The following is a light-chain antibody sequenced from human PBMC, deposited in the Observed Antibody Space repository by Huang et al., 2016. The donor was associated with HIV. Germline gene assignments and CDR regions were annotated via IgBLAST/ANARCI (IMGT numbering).Light chain of an antibody. J-gene: IGKJ5*01. CDR2: EAS. CDR3: QQSYSTVIT. CDR1: QSISTY. V-gene: IGKV1-39*01. Sequence: IQMTQSPTSLSAFVGDKITITCRASQSISTYLNWYQQKSGKAPKLLISEASTLHGGVPSSFRGSVSGTEFTLTITGLQLEDFATYYCQQSYSTVITFGQGTRLEIK.